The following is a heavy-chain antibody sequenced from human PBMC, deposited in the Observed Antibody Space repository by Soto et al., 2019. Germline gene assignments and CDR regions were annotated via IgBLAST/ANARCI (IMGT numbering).Heavy chain of an antibody. Sequence: GGSLRPSCAGSGFTFNIYWMHWVRQVLGKGPVWVARIYNDGTYADYADSVKGRFTISRDNAKDTLYLQMNDLRAEDSALYHCTRGPRATSAGTSAHWGQGTLVTVSS. D-gene: IGHD6-13*01. V-gene: IGHV3-74*01. CDR2: IYNDGTYA. J-gene: IGHJ4*02. CDR1: GFTFNIYW. CDR3: TRGPRATSAGTSAH.